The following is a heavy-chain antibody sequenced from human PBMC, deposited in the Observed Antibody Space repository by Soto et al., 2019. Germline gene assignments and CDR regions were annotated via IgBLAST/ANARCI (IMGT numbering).Heavy chain of an antibody. Sequence: EVQLLESGGGLVQPGGSLRLSCAASGLTFSSYAMSWVRQAPGKGLEWVSAISGSGGSTYYADSVKGRFTISRDNSKNTLYLQMNSLRAEDTAVYYCAKDLRITIFGVVSSFDYWGQGTLVAVSS. V-gene: IGHV3-23*01. J-gene: IGHJ4*02. CDR1: GLTFSSYA. D-gene: IGHD3-3*01. CDR3: AKDLRITIFGVVSSFDY. CDR2: ISGSGGST.